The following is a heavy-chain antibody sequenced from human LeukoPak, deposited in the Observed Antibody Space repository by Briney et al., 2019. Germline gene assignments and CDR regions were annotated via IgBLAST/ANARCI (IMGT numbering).Heavy chain of an antibody. CDR2: IFYRGST. D-gene: IGHD1-14*01. CDR3: ARARNYYYYLDV. V-gene: IGHV4-61*01. J-gene: IGHJ6*02. Sequence: SETLSLTCTVSGDSVSSGSYSWSWIRQPPGKGLEWIGYIFYRGSTSYNPSLKSRLTISADSSKNQYSLRLSSVTAADTAVYYCARARNYYYYLDVWGQGTTVTVSS. CDR1: GDSVSSGSYS.